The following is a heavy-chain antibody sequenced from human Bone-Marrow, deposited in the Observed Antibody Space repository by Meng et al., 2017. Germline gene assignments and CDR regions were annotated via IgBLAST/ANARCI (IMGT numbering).Heavy chain of an antibody. J-gene: IGHJ5*02. D-gene: IGHD2-15*01. CDR3: ARGRASCSSGGCSLGWFDP. Sequence: LLQLSGTRLVPAPQSPSVVCSVCGGSLTSTCSYCSWIRQHPGKVLEWIVDSSYTESTYSNPSPKSPMPISLANFTHQFSLKLNSVTVADTAVHYCARGRASCSSGGCSLGWFDPWGQGTLVTVSS. CDR1: GGSLTSTCSY. CDR2: SSYTEST. V-gene: IGHV4-31*01.